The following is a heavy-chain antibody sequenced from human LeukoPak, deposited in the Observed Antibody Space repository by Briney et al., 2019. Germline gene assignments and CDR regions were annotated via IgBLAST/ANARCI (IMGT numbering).Heavy chain of an antibody. J-gene: IGHJ4*02. CDR1: GFTLSSYS. D-gene: IGHD6-19*01. Sequence: PGGSLKLSCAASGFTLSSYSMNWVRQAPEKGLEWVAFIRYEGINKYYADSVKGRFTISRDNSKNTLYLQMNSLRAEDTAVYYCTKGASSGWYAYFDYWGQGTLVTVSS. V-gene: IGHV3-30*02. CDR3: TKGASSGWYAYFDY. CDR2: IRYEGINK.